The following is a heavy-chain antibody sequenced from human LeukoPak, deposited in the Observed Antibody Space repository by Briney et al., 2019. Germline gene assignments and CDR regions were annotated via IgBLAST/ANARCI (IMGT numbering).Heavy chain of an antibody. J-gene: IGHJ6*03. CDR2: IYYSGST. CDR3: AGLGELSLLGPTYYYYMDV. CDR1: GGSISSSSYY. V-gene: IGHV4-39*01. Sequence: SETLSLTCTVSGGSISSSSYYWGWIRQPPGKGLEWIGSIYYSGSTYYNPSLKSRVTISVDTSKNQFSLKLSSVTAADTAVYYCAGLGELSLLGPTYYYYMDVWGKGTXVXXXS. D-gene: IGHD3-16*02.